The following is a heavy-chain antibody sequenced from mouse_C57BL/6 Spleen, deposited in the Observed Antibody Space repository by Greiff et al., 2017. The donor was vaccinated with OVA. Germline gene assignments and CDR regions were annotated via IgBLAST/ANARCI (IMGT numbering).Heavy chain of an antibody. D-gene: IGHD2-14*01. J-gene: IGHJ2*01. V-gene: IGHV1-15*01. Sequence: QVQLKQSGAELVRPGASVTLSCKASGYTFTDYEMHWVKQTPVHGLEWIGAIDPETGGTAYNQKFKGKAILTADKSSSTAYMELRSLTSEDSAVYYCTRWTTIGGYFDYWGQGTTLTVSS. CDR1: GYTFTDYE. CDR3: TRWTTIGGYFDY. CDR2: IDPETGGT.